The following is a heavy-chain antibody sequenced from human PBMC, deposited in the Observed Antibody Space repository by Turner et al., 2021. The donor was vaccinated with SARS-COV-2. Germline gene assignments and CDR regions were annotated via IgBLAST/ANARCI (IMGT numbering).Heavy chain of an antibody. CDR2: IKQDGSET. J-gene: IGHJ4*02. D-gene: IGHD6-19*01. V-gene: IGHV3-7*01. CDR3: ARGSGWVADY. Sequence: EVQLAESGGGLVQPGVSLRLSCAASGFTFNNHWMNWVRQAPGKGLEWVAIIKQDGSETLYVDSVKGRFTISRDNAKNSLYLQMNSLRAEDTAIYYCARGSGWVADYWGQGTLVTVSS. CDR1: GFTFNNHW.